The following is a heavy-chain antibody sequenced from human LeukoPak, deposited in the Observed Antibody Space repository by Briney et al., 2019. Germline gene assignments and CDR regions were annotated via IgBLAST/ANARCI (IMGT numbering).Heavy chain of an antibody. V-gene: IGHV1-2*02. CDR1: GYTFTAYY. CDR2: IDPNSGGT. D-gene: IGHD1-26*01. J-gene: IGHJ4*02. CDR3: ATQGHESGALRY. Sequence: ASVKVSCKASGYTFTAYYMRWVRQAPGQGLEWMGWIDPNSGGTSYGQKFQGRVTMTSDTSINTAYMELSRLSSDDTAVYYCATQGHESGALRYWGQGTLVTVSS.